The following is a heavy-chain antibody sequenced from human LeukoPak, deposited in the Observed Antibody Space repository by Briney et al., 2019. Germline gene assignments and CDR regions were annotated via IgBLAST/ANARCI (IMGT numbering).Heavy chain of an antibody. CDR2: IRHYSRYI. CDR3: ARDERSVYNWFDP. Sequence: PGGSLRLSCAASGFTFSSYTMNWVRQAPGKGLEWVASIRHYSRYIYYADSVKGRFTISRDNAKNSLYLQMNSLRAEDTAVYYCARDERSVYNWFDPWGQGTLVTVSS. CDR1: GFTFSSYT. D-gene: IGHD1-1*01. J-gene: IGHJ5*02. V-gene: IGHV3-21*01.